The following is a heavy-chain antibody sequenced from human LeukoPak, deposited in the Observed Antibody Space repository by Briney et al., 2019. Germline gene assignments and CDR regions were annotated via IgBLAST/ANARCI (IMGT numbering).Heavy chain of an antibody. CDR1: GYTFTSYG. D-gene: IGHD3-22*01. J-gene: IGHJ4*02. CDR3: ARGNYDSSGYYFHFAY. Sequence: GASVKVSCKASGYTFTSYGISWVRQAPGQGLEWMGWISAYNGNTNYAQKLQGRVTMTIDTSTSTAYMELRSLRSDDTAVYYCARGNYDSSGYYFHFAYSRQGTLVTVSS. V-gene: IGHV1-18*01. CDR2: ISAYNGNT.